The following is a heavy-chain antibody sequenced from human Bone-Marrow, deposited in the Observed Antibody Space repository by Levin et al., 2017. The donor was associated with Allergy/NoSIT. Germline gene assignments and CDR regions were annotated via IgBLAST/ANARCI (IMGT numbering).Heavy chain of an antibody. V-gene: IGHV3-7*01. CDR3: ARDKEWQNCNGDNGHYDDACDI. CDR2: INDDGTKK. Sequence: LSLTCAASGFIFSDYWMTWVRQAPGKGLEWVANINDDGTKKNYAASVKGRLTIQRENAKPSLFLQVDSLRAEDAAVYYCARDKEWQNCNGDNGHYDDACDIWGQGTTVSVSS. D-gene: IGHD2/OR15-2a*01. J-gene: IGHJ3*02. CDR1: GFIFSDYW.